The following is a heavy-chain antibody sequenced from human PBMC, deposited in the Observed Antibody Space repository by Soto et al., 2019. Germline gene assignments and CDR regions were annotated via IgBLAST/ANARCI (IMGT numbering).Heavy chain of an antibody. CDR2: SHQSGNT. Sequence: QVQLQESGPGLVKPSGTLSLTCAVSGVSISSHDWWTWVRQPPGKGLEWIGESHQSGNTNYNSSLESLVTISLDKSKNQFSLQLSSVTVADTAVYYCATRDTGRVYWGQGTLVTVSS. D-gene: IGHD5-18*01. V-gene: IGHV4-4*02. J-gene: IGHJ4*02. CDR3: ATRDTGRVY. CDR1: GVSISSHDW.